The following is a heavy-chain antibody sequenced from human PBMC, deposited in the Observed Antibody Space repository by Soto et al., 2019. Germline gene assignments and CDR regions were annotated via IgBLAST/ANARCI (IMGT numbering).Heavy chain of an antibody. D-gene: IGHD5-12*01. J-gene: IGHJ4*02. CDR3: AEDRTSLRSGYDG. V-gene: IGHV3-23*01. Sequence: EVQLLESGGGLVQPGGSLRLSCAASGFTFSSYAMSWVRQAPGTGLEWVAAISGSGGSTYYADSVKGRFTISSDNPKNKRYLQMDSLSAEDTAVYYCAEDRTSLRSGYDGWGQGTLVTVSS. CDR1: GFTFSSYA. CDR2: ISGSGGST.